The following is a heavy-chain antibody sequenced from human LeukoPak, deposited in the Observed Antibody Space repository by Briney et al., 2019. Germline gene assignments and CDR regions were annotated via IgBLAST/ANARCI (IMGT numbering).Heavy chain of an antibody. J-gene: IGHJ5*02. CDR2: IIPILGIA. CDR1: GGTFISYT. D-gene: IGHD2-2*02. Sequence: ASVKVSCKASGGTFISYTISWVRQAPGQGLEWMGRIIPILGIANYAQKFQGRVTITADKSTSTAYMELSSLRSEDTAVYYCARGVVPAAIPRAFDPWGQGTLVTVSS. V-gene: IGHV1-69*02. CDR3: ARGVVPAAIPRAFDP.